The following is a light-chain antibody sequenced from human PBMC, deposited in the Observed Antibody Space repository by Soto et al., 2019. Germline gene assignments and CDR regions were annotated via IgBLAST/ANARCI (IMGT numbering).Light chain of an antibody. CDR3: TSHAGTINFPYI. CDR1: SSDVGAYNY. V-gene: IGLV2-8*01. CDR2: EVN. J-gene: IGLJ1*01. Sequence: QSCLTQPPSASWSPGQSVTISCTGTSSDVGAYNYVSWYQHHPGKAPKLMVYEVNKRPSGVPDRFSGSKSGNTASLTVSGLQAEDEADYYCTSHAGTINFPYIFGTGTKVTVL.